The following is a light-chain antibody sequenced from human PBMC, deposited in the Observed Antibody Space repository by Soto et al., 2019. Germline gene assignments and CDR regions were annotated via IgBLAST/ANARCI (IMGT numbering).Light chain of an antibody. CDR1: QAISTY. J-gene: IGKJ5*01. CDR2: GAS. Sequence: DIQMTQSPSSLSASVGDRVTITCRTGQAISTYLNWYQHKPGTAPRLLVYGASRLQSGVPSRFSGRGSGTHLTLTISALQPEDFAPYYCQQSHTTPTTFGQGTRGDIK. CDR3: QQSHTTPTT. V-gene: IGKV1-39*01.